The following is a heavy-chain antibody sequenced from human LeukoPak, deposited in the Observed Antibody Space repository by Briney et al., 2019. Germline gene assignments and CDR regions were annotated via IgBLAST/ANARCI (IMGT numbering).Heavy chain of an antibody. CDR2: ISSSGHT. Sequence: GGSLRLSCAASGFAVSSSLISWVRQAPGRGLEWVSIISSSGHTYYADSVKGRFTISRDSSRNTLYLQMNTLRAEDTAIYYCARFAFSSRWSHFDYWGQGTLVTVSS. V-gene: IGHV3-53*01. CDR1: GFAVSSSL. J-gene: IGHJ4*02. CDR3: ARFAFSSRWSHFDY. D-gene: IGHD6-13*01.